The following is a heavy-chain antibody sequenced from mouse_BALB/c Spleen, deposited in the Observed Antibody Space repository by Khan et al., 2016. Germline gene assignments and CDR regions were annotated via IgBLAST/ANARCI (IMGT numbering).Heavy chain of an antibody. D-gene: IGHD2-1*01. CDR1: GFNIKDTY. J-gene: IGHJ3*01. CDR3: ARKRKGGNYPFAY. Sequence: VQLQQSGAELVKPGASVKLSCTASGFNIKDTYMHWVKQRPEQGLEWIGRIDPANGNTKYDPKFQGKATITADTSSNPAYLQLSSLTSEDTAVYYCARKRKGGNYPFAYWGQGTLVTVSA. V-gene: IGHV14-3*02. CDR2: IDPANGNT.